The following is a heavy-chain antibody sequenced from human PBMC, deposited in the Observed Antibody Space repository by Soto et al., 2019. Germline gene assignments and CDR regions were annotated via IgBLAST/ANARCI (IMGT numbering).Heavy chain of an antibody. CDR1: GYTFTSYG. CDR2: IPTDKGKT. V-gene: IGHV1-18*01. CDR3: ATRSPAFDY. Sequence: QVQLVQSGPEVKKPGASVKVSCKTSGYTFTSYGITWVGQAPGQGLEWMGWIPTDKGKTTYAQKFQGRVTMTTDTSTSTAYMELWSLRSDDTAVYYCATRSPAFDYWGQGTLVTVSS. J-gene: IGHJ4*02.